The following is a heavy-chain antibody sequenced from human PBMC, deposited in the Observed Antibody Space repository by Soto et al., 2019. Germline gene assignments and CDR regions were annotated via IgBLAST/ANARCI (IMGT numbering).Heavy chain of an antibody. Sequence: SETLSLTCAVSGGSITSGGYSWGWIRQPPGQGLEWIGYMYHSGNTYYNPSLKGRVTISLDHSRNQFSLRLNSVTAADTAVYFCAREFPGALVRSRAFDIWGPGTMVTVSS. CDR1: GGSITSGGYS. CDR2: MYHSGNT. J-gene: IGHJ3*02. V-gene: IGHV4-30-2*01. CDR3: AREFPGALVRSRAFDI. D-gene: IGHD2-2*01.